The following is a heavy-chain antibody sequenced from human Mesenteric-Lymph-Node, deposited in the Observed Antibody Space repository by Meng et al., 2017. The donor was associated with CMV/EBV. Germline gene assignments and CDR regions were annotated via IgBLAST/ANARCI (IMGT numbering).Heavy chain of an antibody. CDR2: IRYDGSNK. V-gene: IGHV3-30*02. CDR1: GFTFSSYG. D-gene: IGHD4-17*01. J-gene: IGHJ4*02. CDR3: AKDQFYGDPFDY. Sequence: GESLKISCAASGFTFSSYGMHWVRQAPGKGLEWVAFIRYDGSNKYYADSVKGRFTISRDNSKNTLYLQMNSLRAEDTAVYYCAKDQFYGDPFDYWGQGTLVTVSS.